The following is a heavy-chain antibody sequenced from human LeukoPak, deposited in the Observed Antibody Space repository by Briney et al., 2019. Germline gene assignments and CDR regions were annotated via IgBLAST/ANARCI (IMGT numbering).Heavy chain of an antibody. CDR2: IYYSGNT. CDR1: GGSISSYY. D-gene: IGHD6-13*01. Sequence: PSETLSLTCTVSGGSISSYYWSWIRQPPGKGLEWIGNIYYSGNTNYNPYLKSRVTISVDTSKNQFSLKLSSVTAADTAVYYCARGYGYYFDYWGQGTLVTVSS. CDR3: ARGYGYYFDY. J-gene: IGHJ4*02. V-gene: IGHV4-59*01.